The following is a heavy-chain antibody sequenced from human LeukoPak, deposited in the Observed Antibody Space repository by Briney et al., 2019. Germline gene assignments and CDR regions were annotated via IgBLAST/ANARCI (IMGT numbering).Heavy chain of an antibody. CDR3: ARANPYYYGSGTKNERNYYYYGMDV. V-gene: IGHV1-2*02. J-gene: IGHJ6*02. CDR2: INPNSGGT. CDR1: GYTFTGYY. Sequence: ASVKVSCKASGYTFTGYYMHWVRQAPGHGLEWMGWINPNSGGTNYARKFQGRVTMTRDTSISTAYMELSRLRSDDTAVYYCARANPYYYGSGTKNERNYYYYGMDVWGQGTTVTVSS. D-gene: IGHD3-10*01.